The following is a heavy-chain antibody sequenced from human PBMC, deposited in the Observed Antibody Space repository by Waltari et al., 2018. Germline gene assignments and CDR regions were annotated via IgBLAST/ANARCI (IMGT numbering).Heavy chain of an antibody. D-gene: IGHD3-10*01. CDR3: ARVGYYGSGTNDY. CDR1: GYSISSGFY. Sequence: QVQLQESGPGLVKPSETLSLTCTVSGYSISSGFYCGWIRQPPGKGLEWIGNSHHSGSAYYNPSLKSRVTISVDTSKNQFSLKLSSVTAADTSIYYCARVGYYGSGTNDYWGQGTLVTVSS. V-gene: IGHV4-38-2*02. CDR2: SHHSGSA. J-gene: IGHJ4*02.